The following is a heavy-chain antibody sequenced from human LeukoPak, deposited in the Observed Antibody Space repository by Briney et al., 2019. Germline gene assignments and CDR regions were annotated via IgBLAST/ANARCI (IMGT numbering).Heavy chain of an antibody. CDR3: ATLPGTAATYYYYYMDV. CDR1: GFTFSSYS. J-gene: IGHJ6*03. D-gene: IGHD1-14*01. V-gene: IGHV3-48*04. Sequence: GGSLRLSCAASGFTFSSYSMNWVRQAPGKGLEWVSYISSSSSTIYYADSVKGRFTISRDNAKNSLYLQMNSLRAEDTAVYYCATLPGTAATYYYYYMDVWGKGTTVTVSS. CDR2: ISSSSSTI.